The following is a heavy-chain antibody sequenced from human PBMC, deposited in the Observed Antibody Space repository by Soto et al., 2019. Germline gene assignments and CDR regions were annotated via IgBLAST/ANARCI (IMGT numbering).Heavy chain of an antibody. CDR3: ARERGIPAATFAPHYYYGMDV. CDR1: GLTFSSYW. D-gene: IGHD2-2*01. CDR2: INIDGSST. V-gene: IGHV3-74*01. J-gene: IGHJ6*02. Sequence: EVQLVESGGGLVQPGGSLSLSCAASGLTFSSYWLPWVRQPPGKGLCWFSRINIDGSSTSYADSVKGRFTISRDNAKNTLYLQMNSLRAEDTAVYYCARERGIPAATFAPHYYYGMDVWGQGTTVTVSS.